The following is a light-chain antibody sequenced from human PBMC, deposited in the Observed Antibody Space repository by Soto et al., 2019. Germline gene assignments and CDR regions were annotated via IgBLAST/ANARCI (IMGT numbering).Light chain of an antibody. Sequence: DIQMTQSPSTLSASVRDTVTITCRASQSINNWLAWYQQKPGKAPNLLIFKASTLESGVPSRFSGSASGTDFTLTISSLQPDDFATYYCQQYNDYPLTFGGGTKVEIK. J-gene: IGKJ4*01. CDR2: KAS. CDR3: QQYNDYPLT. V-gene: IGKV1-5*03. CDR1: QSINNW.